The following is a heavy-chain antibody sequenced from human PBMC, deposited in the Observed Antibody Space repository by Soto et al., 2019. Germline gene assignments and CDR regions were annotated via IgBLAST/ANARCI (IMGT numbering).Heavy chain of an antibody. CDR2: ISYDGSNK. Sequence: QVQLVESGGGVVQPGRSLRLSCAASGFTFSSYAMHWVRQAPGKGLEWVAVISYDGSNKYYADSVKGRFTISRDNSKNTLYLQMNGLRAEDTAVYYCARVVGFGGNFDYWGQGTLVTVSS. J-gene: IGHJ4*02. CDR1: GFTFSSYA. V-gene: IGHV3-30-3*01. CDR3: ARVVGFGGNFDY. D-gene: IGHD3-10*01.